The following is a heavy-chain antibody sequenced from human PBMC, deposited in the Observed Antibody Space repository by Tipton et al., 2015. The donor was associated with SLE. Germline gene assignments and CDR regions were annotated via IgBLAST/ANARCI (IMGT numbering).Heavy chain of an antibody. CDR2: ISGSGGST. CDR3: ARVMYSSSSFDY. Sequence: SLRLSCAASGFTFSSYAMSWVRQAPGKGLEWVSAISGSGGSTYYADSVKGRFTISRDNAKNSLYLQMNSLRAEDTAVYYCARVMYSSSSFDYWGQGTLVTVSS. D-gene: IGHD6-6*01. J-gene: IGHJ4*02. V-gene: IGHV3-23*01. CDR1: GFTFSSYA.